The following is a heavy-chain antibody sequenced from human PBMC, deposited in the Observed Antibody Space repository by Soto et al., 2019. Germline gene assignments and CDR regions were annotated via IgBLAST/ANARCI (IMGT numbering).Heavy chain of an antibody. CDR2: IIPNYTST. CDR1: GTRFTNYV. J-gene: IGHJ4*02. V-gene: IGHV1-69*06. D-gene: IGHD2-8*01. Sequence: SGKASTKVSGTRFTNYVISWLRQAPGQGLEWLGWIIPNYTSTKYAQSFQGRVTITPDKSTSTASLELSSLRSDDTAVYYCARDVGGKKAGHNGLVSLGYWGQGTLVTVSS. CDR3: ARDVGGKKAGHNGLVSLGY.